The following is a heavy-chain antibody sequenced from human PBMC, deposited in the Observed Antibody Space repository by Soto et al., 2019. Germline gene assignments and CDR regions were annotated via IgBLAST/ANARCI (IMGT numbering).Heavy chain of an antibody. CDR3: ARPLEWFGDDAFDL. CDR2: IAYDSSDK. Sequence: QVQLVESGGGVVQPGRSLRLSCAAAGFTFNKYAMDWVRQVPGKGLEWVALIAYDSSDKKYADSVKGRFTISRDNAKDTLFLNMNNLRPEDTALYYCARPLEWFGDDAFDLWGRGTMVIVSS. J-gene: IGHJ3*01. D-gene: IGHD3-10*01. V-gene: IGHV3-30-3*01. CDR1: GFTFNKYA.